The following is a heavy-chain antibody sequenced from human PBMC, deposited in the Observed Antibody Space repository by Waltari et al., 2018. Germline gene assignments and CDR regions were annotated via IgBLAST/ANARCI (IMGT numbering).Heavy chain of an antibody. CDR2: IYYSGST. V-gene: IGHV4-39*01. D-gene: IGHD2-15*01. CDR1: GGSISSSSYY. J-gene: IGHJ4*02. Sequence: QLQLQESGPGLVTPSETLSLTCTVSGGSISSSSYYWCWIRQPPGKGLEWIGSIYYSGSTYYNPSLKSRVTISVDTSKNQFSLKLSSVTAADTAVYYCAIKWRYYFDYWGQGTLVTVSS. CDR3: AIKWRYYFDY.